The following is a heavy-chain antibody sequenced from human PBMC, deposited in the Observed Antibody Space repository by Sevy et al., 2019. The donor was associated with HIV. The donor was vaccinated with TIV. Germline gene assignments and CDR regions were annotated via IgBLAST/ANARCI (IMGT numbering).Heavy chain of an antibody. CDR2: IYSDGNT. CDR3: TKGGSGSSGPGH. Sequence: GGSLRLSCAASGFIVSSYYMSWVRQAPGKGLEWVSVIYSDGNTYYADSVKGRFTISRDNPKNTLYLQMNRLRSGDTAVYCCTKGGSGSSGPGHWGRGTLVTVSS. CDR1: GFIVSSYY. V-gene: IGHV3-53*01. J-gene: IGHJ4*02. D-gene: IGHD3-16*01.